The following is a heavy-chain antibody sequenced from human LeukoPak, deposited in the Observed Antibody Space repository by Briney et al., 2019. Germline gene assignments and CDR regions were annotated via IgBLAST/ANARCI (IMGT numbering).Heavy chain of an antibody. CDR3: AKESGKFDY. CDR1: GLPIADFA. CDR2: ISGDGIST. V-gene: IGHV3-43*02. J-gene: IGHJ4*02. Sequence: GGSLRLSCVASGLPIADFAMHWVRQAPGKGLEWVSLISGDGISTFYADSVKGRFSISRDNSKNSLYLEMNSLRTEDAAMYYCAKESGKFDYWGQGTLVAVSS.